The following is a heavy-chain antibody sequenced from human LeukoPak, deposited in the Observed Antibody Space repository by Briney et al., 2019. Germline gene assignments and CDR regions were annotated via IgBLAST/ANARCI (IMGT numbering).Heavy chain of an antibody. D-gene: IGHD6-13*01. J-gene: IGHJ4*02. V-gene: IGHV3-33*01. CDR3: ARESSSWYRGEFDY. CDR1: GFTFRNHG. CDR2: IYYDGGNK. Sequence: PEGPLRLSCAASGFTFRNHGMHWVRQAPGKGLGWVAVIYYDGGNKYYADSMKGRFTISRDKSKNTLYLQMNSLKAEDTAVYYCARESSSWYRGEFDYWGQGTLVTVSS.